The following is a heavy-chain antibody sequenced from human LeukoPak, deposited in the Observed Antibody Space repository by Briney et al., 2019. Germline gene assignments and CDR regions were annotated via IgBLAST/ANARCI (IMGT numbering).Heavy chain of an antibody. CDR1: GFTVSSNY. CDR2: IYSGGST. V-gene: IGHV3-66*01. D-gene: IGHD6-13*01. CDR3: ARVKAAADDAFDI. Sequence: PGGSLRLSCAASGFTVSSNYMSWVRQAPGKGLEWVSVIYSGGSTNYADSVKGRFTISRDNSKNTLYLQMNSLRAEDTAVYYCARVKAAADDAFDIWGQGTMVTVSS. J-gene: IGHJ3*02.